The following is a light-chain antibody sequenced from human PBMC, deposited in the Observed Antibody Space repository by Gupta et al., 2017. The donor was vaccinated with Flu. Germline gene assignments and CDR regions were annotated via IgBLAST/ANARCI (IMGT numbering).Light chain of an antibody. CDR1: SSDVGGYNY. V-gene: IGLV2-14*04. J-gene: IGLJ1*01. Sequence: TTSCTGTSSDVGGYNYVSWYQQHPGKAPKFIISDVSNRPSGVSNRFSGSKSGNTASLTISGLQAEDEADYYCCSYTSSRNTPYVFGTGTKVTVL. CDR3: CSYTSSRNTPYV. CDR2: DVS.